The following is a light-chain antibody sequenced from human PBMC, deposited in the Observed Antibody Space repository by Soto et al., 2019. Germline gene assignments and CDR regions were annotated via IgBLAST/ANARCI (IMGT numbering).Light chain of an antibody. J-gene: IGKJ1*01. CDR3: QQYNTYS. V-gene: IGKV1-5*01. Sequence: EIQMTKSPCTLPASVGERVTITGRASQSISNWLAWYQQKPAPAPKLLIYHASTLESRVPSRFSGSGSGTEFTLTIRRLQPDDFATYYCQQYNTYSFGQGTKLDI. CDR2: HAS. CDR1: QSISNW.